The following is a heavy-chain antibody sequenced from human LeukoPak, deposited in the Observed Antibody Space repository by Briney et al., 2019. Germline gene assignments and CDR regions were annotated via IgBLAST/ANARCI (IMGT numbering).Heavy chain of an antibody. J-gene: IGHJ4*02. D-gene: IGHD3-10*01. CDR2: IYYSGST. V-gene: IGHV4-39*01. CDR1: GGSISSSSYY. Sequence: PSETLSLTCTVAGGSISSSSYYWGWIRQPPGKGLEWIGSIYYSGSTYYNPSLKSRVTISVDTSKNQFSLKLSSVTAADTAVYYCAGVIRGSVLLWFRELFDYWGQGTLVTVSS. CDR3: AGVIRGSVLLWFRELFDY.